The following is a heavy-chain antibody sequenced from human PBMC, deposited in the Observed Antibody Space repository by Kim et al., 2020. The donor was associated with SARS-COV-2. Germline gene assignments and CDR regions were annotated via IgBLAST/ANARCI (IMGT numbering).Heavy chain of an antibody. D-gene: IGHD5-18*01. Sequence: SETLSLTCTVSGGSISSYYWSWIRQPPGKGLEWIGYIYYSGSTNYNPSLKSRVTISVDTSKNQFSLKLSSVTAADTAVYYCARQGSYGYVNYWGQGTLVTVSS. CDR2: IYYSGST. V-gene: IGHV4-59*08. J-gene: IGHJ4*02. CDR1: GGSISSYY. CDR3: ARQGSYGYVNY.